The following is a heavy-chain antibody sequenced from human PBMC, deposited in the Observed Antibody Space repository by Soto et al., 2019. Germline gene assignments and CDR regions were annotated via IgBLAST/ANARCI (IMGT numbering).Heavy chain of an antibody. CDR2: ISGSGDDA. CDR1: GFTFRDYA. D-gene: IGHD6-19*01. CDR3: GKERRGSGWSVCNF. Sequence: EVQLLESGGGLAQPGGYLRLSCKASGFTFRDYAMTWVRQAPGKGLEWVADISGSGDDARYADSVKGRFTISRDNSRNTLFLQMIRLRVDYTAVYFCGKERRGSGWSVCNFWGQGTLVTVSS. V-gene: IGHV3-23*01. J-gene: IGHJ4*02.